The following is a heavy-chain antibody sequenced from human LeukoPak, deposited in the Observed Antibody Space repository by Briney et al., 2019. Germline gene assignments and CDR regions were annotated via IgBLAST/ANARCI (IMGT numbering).Heavy chain of an antibody. J-gene: IGHJ5*02. CDR3: ARRKIEYSSSSCWFNP. CDR1: GYTFTSYY. V-gene: IGHV1-46*01. Sequence: ASVKVSCKASGYTFTSYYMHWVRQAPGQGLEWMGIINPSGGSTSYAQKFQGRVTMTRDTSTSTVYMELSSVTAADTAVYYCARRKIEYSSSSCWFNPWGQGTLVTVSS. D-gene: IGHD6-6*01. CDR2: INPSGGST.